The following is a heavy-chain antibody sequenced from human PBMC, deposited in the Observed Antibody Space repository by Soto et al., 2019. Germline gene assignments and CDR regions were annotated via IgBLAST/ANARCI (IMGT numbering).Heavy chain of an antibody. CDR3: ARGVDRQWADY. CDR1: GGSISDSY. V-gene: IGHV4-59*01. J-gene: IGHJ4*02. Sequence: SETLSLTCTVSGGSISDSYWTWIRQPPGQGLEWIGFISYSGSTNYNPSLKSRVTMSVDTSKNQFSLNLRSVTAADTAMYYCARGVDRQWADYWGQGTLVTVSS. D-gene: IGHD6-19*01. CDR2: ISYSGST.